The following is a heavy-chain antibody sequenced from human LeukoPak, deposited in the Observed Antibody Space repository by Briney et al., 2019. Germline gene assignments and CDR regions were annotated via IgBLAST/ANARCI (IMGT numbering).Heavy chain of an antibody. V-gene: IGHV4-61*02. D-gene: IGHD3-3*01. CDR3: ASNDFWSGYPLYYYYMDV. CDR2: IYTSGST. CDR1: GGSISSGSYY. Sequence: LSLTCTVSGGSISSGSYYWSWIRQPAGKGLEWIGRIYTSGSTNYNPSLKSRVTISVDTSKNQFSLKLSSVTAADTAVYYCASNDFWSGYPLYYYYMDVWGKGTTVTVSS. J-gene: IGHJ6*03.